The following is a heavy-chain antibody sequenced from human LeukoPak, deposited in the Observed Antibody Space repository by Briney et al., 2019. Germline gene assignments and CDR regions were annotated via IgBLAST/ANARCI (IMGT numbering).Heavy chain of an antibody. CDR2: INHSGST. J-gene: IGHJ4*02. V-gene: IGHV4-34*01. Sequence: SETLSLTCTVSGGSISSYYWSWIRQPPGKGLEWIGEINHSGSTNYNPSLKSRVTISVDTSKNQFSLKLSSVTAADTAVYYCASRYSSGWLYFDYWGQGTLVTVSS. D-gene: IGHD6-19*01. CDR1: GGSISSYY. CDR3: ASRYSSGWLYFDY.